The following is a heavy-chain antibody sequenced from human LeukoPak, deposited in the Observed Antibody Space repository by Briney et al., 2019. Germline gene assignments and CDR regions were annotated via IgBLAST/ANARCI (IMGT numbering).Heavy chain of an antibody. CDR1: GFTFSSYW. CDR2: IKKDGSER. J-gene: IGHJ4*02. CDR3: ATAGAGPYGYFDD. D-gene: IGHD1-14*01. V-gene: IGHV3-7*01. Sequence: GGSLRLSCAASGFTFSSYWMSWVRRAPGKGLEWVADIKKDGSERYYVDSVKGRFTISRDNAKNSVSLQMNSLRAEDTAVYYCATAGAGPYGYFDDWGQGTLVTVSS.